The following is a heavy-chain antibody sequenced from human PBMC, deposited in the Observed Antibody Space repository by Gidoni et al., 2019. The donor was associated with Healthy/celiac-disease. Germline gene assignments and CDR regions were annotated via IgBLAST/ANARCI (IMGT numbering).Heavy chain of an antibody. Sequence: QVQLVESGGGVVQPGRSLRLSCAASGVTVSSYGMHWVRQAPGKGLEWVAVISYDGSNKYYADSVKGRFTISRDNSKNTLYLQMNSLRAEDTAVYYCAKERHSGAHYFDYWGQGTLVTVSS. CDR2: ISYDGSNK. J-gene: IGHJ4*02. CDR1: GVTVSSYG. D-gene: IGHD6-19*01. V-gene: IGHV3-30*18. CDR3: AKERHSGAHYFDY.